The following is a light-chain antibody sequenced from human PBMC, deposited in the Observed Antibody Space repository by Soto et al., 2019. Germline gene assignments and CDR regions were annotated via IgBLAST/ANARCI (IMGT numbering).Light chain of an antibody. CDR3: QQYHYWPIT. CDR1: QSVASS. V-gene: IGKV3-15*01. Sequence: ESVLTQAPATLSASPGEGVTLSCRASQSVASSVAWYQQKPGQAPRLILYGASTRATGFPARFSGSGSGTEFTLTISSLQSEDFAVYLCQQYHYWPITFGQGTRLEIK. CDR2: GAS. J-gene: IGKJ5*01.